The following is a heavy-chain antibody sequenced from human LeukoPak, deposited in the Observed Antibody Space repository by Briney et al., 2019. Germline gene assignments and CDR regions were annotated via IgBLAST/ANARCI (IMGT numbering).Heavy chain of an antibody. Sequence: PGGSLRLSCAASGFTFSSYEMNWVRQAPGKGLEWVSAISGSGGSTYYADSVKGRFTISRDNSKNTLYLQMNSLRAEDTAVYYCAIIPSRGFDYWGQGTLVTVSS. D-gene: IGHD3-10*01. CDR3: AIIPSRGFDY. CDR1: GFTFSSYE. J-gene: IGHJ4*02. CDR2: ISGSGGST. V-gene: IGHV3-23*01.